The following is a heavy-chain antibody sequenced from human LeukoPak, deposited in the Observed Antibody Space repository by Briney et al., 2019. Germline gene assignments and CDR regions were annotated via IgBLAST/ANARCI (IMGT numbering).Heavy chain of an antibody. D-gene: IGHD2-15*01. J-gene: IGHJ4*02. CDR2: ISGSGGST. CDR1: GFTFSKYA. Sequence: GGSLRLSCAASGFTFSKYAMSWVRQAPGKGLEWVSAISGSGGSTYYADSVKGRFTISRDSSKNTLYLQMNSLRAEDTAVYYCAIGSYCSGGSCYPLFDYWGRGTLVTVSS. CDR3: AIGSYCSGGSCYPLFDY. V-gene: IGHV3-23*01.